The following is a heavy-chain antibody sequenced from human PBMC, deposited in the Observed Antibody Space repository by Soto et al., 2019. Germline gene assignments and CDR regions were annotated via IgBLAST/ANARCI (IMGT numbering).Heavy chain of an antibody. CDR2: SIPLFGIT. D-gene: IGHD5-18*01. Sequence: QVQLVQSGAEVKKPGSSVKVSCKASGGTFSSHGFNWVRQAPGQGLEWLGGSIPLFGITNHTQKFPGRTTISATASSTSAPVELTGLGSDDTAFSYCAGGRGYGPVNWGHGTLLTCSS. CDR1: GGTFSSHG. J-gene: IGHJ4*01. V-gene: IGHV1-69*12. CDR3: AGGRGYGPVN.